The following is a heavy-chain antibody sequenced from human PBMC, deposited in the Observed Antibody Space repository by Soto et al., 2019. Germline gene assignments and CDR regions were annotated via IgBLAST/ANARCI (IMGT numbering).Heavy chain of an antibody. CDR3: ARDKRYCSSTSCRYYYYGMDV. J-gene: IGHJ6*04. Sequence: LRLSCAASGFTFSSYSMNWVRQAPGKGLEWVSSISSSSSYIYYADSVKGRFTISRDNAKNSLYLQMNSLRAEDTAVYYCARDKRYCSSTSCRYYYYGMDVWGKGTKVTVSS. D-gene: IGHD2-2*01. CDR2: ISSSSSYI. CDR1: GFTFSSYS. V-gene: IGHV3-21*01.